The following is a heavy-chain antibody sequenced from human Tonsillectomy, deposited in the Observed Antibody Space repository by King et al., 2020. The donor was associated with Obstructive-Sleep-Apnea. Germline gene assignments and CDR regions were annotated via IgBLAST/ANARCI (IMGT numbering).Heavy chain of an antibody. CDR1: GGSFIGYY. D-gene: IGHD5-12*01. CDR3: ARSTFLKSGYDFFDF. J-gene: IGHJ5*01. Sequence: VQLQQWGAGLFKPSETLSLTCGVYGGSFIGYYWTWIRQPPGKGLEWIGETNHRGTTTYNPSLMSRVTISVDTSQNQISLRLSSVTAADTAVYYCARSTFLKSGYDFFDFWGQGTPVTVSS. V-gene: IGHV4-34*01. CDR2: TNHRGTT.